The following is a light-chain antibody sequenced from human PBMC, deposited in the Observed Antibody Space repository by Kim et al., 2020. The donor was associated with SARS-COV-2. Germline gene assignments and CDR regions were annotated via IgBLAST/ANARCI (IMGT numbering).Light chain of an antibody. J-gene: IGKJ5*01. Sequence: DIQMTQSPSTLSASVGDRVTITCRASQTIDSWLAWYQQKPGKAPKLLIYKASSLESGVPSRFSGSGSGTEFTLTISSLQPDDFATYYCQRYNSYPITFGQGTRLEIK. CDR3: QRYNSYPIT. CDR2: KAS. V-gene: IGKV1-5*03. CDR1: QTIDSW.